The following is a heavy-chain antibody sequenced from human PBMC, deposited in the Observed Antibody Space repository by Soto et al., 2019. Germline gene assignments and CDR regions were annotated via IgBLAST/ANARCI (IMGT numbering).Heavy chain of an antibody. J-gene: IGHJ1*01. Sequence: QVQLVESGGGVVQPGRSLRLSCAASGFTFSSYVMHWVRQAPGKGLEWVAGISHDGKSEHYADSVKGRFTISRDNSKNTLYVQVDTLRSEDMAVYYCATEDHGSGRGGTFYHWGQGTLLTVSS. V-gene: IGHV3-30*04. CDR3: ATEDHGSGRGGTFYH. CDR1: GFTFSSYV. CDR2: ISHDGKSE. D-gene: IGHD2-15*01.